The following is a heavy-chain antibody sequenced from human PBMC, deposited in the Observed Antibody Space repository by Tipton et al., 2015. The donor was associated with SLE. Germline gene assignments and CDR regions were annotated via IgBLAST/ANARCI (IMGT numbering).Heavy chain of an antibody. CDR3: ARSRIGLGYNYDMDV. CDR1: GGSISSYY. V-gene: IGHV4-59*12. J-gene: IGHJ6*03. Sequence: TLSLTCTVSGGSISSYYWSWIRQPPGKGLEWIGYIYYSGSTNYNPSLGSRVTISVDTSKKQFSLKLNSLTAADTAVYYCARSRIGLGYNYDMDVWGKGTTVTVSS. D-gene: IGHD1-1*01. CDR2: IYYSGST.